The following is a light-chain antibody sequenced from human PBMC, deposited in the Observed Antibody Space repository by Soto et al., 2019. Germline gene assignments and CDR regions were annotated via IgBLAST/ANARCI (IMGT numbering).Light chain of an antibody. J-gene: IGLJ2*01. CDR2: EVS. CDR3: SSYAGSKTL. CDR1: SSDVGGYNY. Sequence: QSALTQPPSASGSPGQSVTISCTGTSSDVGGYNYVSWYQQHPGKAPKLMIYEVSKRPSGVPDRFSGSKSGNTASLTVSGLRADDEADYYCSSYAGSKTLFGGGTKLTVL. V-gene: IGLV2-8*01.